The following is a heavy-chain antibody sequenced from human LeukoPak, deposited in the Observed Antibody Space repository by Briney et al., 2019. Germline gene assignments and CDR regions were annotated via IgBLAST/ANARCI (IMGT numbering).Heavy chain of an antibody. CDR3: ARERGGNDWFDP. CDR1: GGSVSSGSYY. D-gene: IGHD4-23*01. Sequence: SETLSLTCTVSGGSVSSGSYYWSWIRQPPGKGLEWIGYIYYSGSTNYNPSLKSRVTISVGTSKNQLSLKLSSVTAADTAVYYCARERGGNDWFDPWGQGTLVTVSS. CDR2: IYYSGST. J-gene: IGHJ5*02. V-gene: IGHV4-61*01.